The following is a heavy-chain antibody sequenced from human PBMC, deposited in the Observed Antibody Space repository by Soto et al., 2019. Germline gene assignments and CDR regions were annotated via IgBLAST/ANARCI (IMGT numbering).Heavy chain of an antibody. CDR3: AREGDYYDSFDY. CDR2: IYHSGTT. D-gene: IGHD3-3*01. CDR1: GYSIRSGYY. V-gene: IGHV4-38-2*02. Sequence: PSETLSLTCAVSGYSIRSGYYWGWIRQPPGKGLDWIGSIYHSGTTYYNPSLKSLVTISVDTFKNQFSLNVSSVTAADTAVYYCAREGDYYDSFDYWGQGTLVTVSS. J-gene: IGHJ4*02.